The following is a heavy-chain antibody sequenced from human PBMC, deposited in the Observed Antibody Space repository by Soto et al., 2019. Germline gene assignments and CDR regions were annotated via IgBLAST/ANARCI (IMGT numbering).Heavy chain of an antibody. J-gene: IGHJ6*02. CDR1: GGSFSGYY. Sequence: PSETLSLTCAVYGGSFSGYYWSWIRQPPGKGLEWIGEINHSGSTNYNPSLKGRVTISVDTSKNQFSLKLSSVTAADTAVYYCAAGDLRTNYYYGMDVWGQGTTVTVSS. CDR2: INHSGST. V-gene: IGHV4-34*01. CDR3: AAGDLRTNYYYGMDV. D-gene: IGHD3-3*01.